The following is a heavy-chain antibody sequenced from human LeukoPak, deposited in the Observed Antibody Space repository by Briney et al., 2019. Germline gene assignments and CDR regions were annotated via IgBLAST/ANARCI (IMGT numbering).Heavy chain of an antibody. D-gene: IGHD3-22*01. J-gene: IGHJ3*02. Sequence: QTGGSLRLSCAASGFTFSNYAMSWVCHAPGGGLEWVSAISGSGVVTYYADSVKGRFTISRNHSKNTMYMQIDSVRAEEPAVTYCAKHEGWLPDDAFDIWGQGTMVTVSS. CDR3: AKHEGWLPDDAFDI. V-gene: IGHV3-23*01. CDR1: GFTFSNYA. CDR2: ISGSGVVT.